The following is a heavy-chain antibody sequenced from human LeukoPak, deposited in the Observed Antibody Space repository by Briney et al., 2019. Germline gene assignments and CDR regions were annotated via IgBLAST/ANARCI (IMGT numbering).Heavy chain of an antibody. CDR3: ASGTEGDYYFDY. Sequence: GGSLRLSCAASGFTFSSYSMNWVRRAPGKGLEWVSSISSSSSYIYYADSVKGRFTISRDNAKNSLYLQMNSLRAEDTAVYYCASGTEGDYYFDYWGQGTLVTVSS. CDR1: GFTFSSYS. V-gene: IGHV3-21*01. CDR2: ISSSSSYI. D-gene: IGHD2-21*02. J-gene: IGHJ4*02.